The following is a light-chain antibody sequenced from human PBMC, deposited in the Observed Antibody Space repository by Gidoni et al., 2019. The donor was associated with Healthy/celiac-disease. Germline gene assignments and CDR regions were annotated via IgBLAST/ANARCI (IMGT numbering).Light chain of an antibody. V-gene: IGKV1-39*01. J-gene: IGKJ1*01. CDR3: QQSYSTPPWT. CDR1: PSISSY. Sequence: DIQMNQSTSSLSASVGDRVTITCRASPSISSYLNWYQQKPGKAPKLLIYAASSLQSGVPSRFSGSGSGTDFTLTISSLQPEDFATYYCQQSYSTPPWTFXQXTKVEIK. CDR2: AAS.